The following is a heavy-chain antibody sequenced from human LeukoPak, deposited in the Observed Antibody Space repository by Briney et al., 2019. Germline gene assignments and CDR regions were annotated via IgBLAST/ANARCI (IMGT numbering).Heavy chain of an antibody. CDR3: ARSIVVVTYYLDY. Sequence: GGSLTLSCTTSGFSFGDYATSWVRQAPGKGLEWIAFIRSKRFGGTIEYAASVKGRLTISRDDSKGTAYLQMNSLRPEDTAVYYCARSIVVVTYYLDYWGQGTLVTVSS. CDR1: GFSFGDYA. J-gene: IGHJ4*02. CDR2: IRSKRFGGTI. D-gene: IGHD2-21*02. V-gene: IGHV3-49*04.